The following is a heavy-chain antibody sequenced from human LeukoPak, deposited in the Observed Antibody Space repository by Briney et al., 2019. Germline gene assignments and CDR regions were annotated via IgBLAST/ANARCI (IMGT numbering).Heavy chain of an antibody. J-gene: IGHJ6*03. CDR1: GFTFNSYG. D-gene: IGHD2-15*01. CDR3: AKVMPPGRIRFYSYYMDV. CDR2: IRYDGSNE. Sequence: PGGSLRLSCAASGFTFNSYGIHWVRQALGKGLEWVAFIRYDGSNEYYADSVKGRFTISRDKSKNTLSLQMNGLRVEDTAVYYCAKVMPPGRIRFYSYYMDVCGKGTTVTVS. V-gene: IGHV3-30*02.